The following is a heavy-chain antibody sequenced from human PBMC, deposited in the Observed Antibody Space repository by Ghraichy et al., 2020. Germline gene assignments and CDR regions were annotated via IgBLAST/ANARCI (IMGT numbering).Heavy chain of an antibody. CDR3: ARGGYGMDV. CDR1: GLSVSNNY. Sequence: GTLRLSCAASGLSVSNNYMSWVRQAPGKGLEWVSVMYIGGSTYYADSVKGRFTISRDSSKNTLNLQMNSLRAEDTAVYYCARGGYGMDVWGQGTTVTVSS. J-gene: IGHJ6*02. V-gene: IGHV3-53*01. CDR2: MYIGGST.